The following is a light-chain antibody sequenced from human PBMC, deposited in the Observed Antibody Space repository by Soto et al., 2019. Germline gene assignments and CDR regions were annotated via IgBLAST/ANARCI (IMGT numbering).Light chain of an antibody. CDR3: GSYAGIFYV. CDR2: EVS. CDR1: SSDVGGYNY. J-gene: IGLJ1*01. Sequence: QSVLTQPPSASGSPGQSVPISCTGTSSDVGGYNYVSWYQQHPGKAPKLMIYEVSKRPSGVPDRFSGSKSGNTASLTVSGLQAEDEADYYCGSYAGIFYVFGTGTKVTVL. V-gene: IGLV2-8*01.